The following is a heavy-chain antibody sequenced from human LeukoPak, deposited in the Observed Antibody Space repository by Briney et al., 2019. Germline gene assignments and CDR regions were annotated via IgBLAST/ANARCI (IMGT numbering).Heavy chain of an antibody. V-gene: IGHV3-21*01. CDR2: ISSSSSYT. Sequence: GGSLRPSCAASGFTSSSYSTNWVCHAPGKGLEWVSSISSSSSYTYYADSVKGRFTISRDNAKNSLYLQMNSLRAEDTAVYYCARGRSSSGSMNEYWGQGTLVTVSS. D-gene: IGHD3-10*01. CDR3: ARGRSSSGSMNEY. J-gene: IGHJ4*02. CDR1: GFTSSSYS.